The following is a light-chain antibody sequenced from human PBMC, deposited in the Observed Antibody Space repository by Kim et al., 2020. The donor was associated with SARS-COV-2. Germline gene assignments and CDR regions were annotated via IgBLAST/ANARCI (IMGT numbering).Light chain of an antibody. CDR3: QQYNNWPPT. CDR2: GAS. Sequence: IVLTQSPGTLSLSPGERATLSCRASQSVSSMYLAWYQQKPGQAPRLLIYGASNRATVIPDRFSGSGSGTQFTLTISSLQSEDFAVYYCQQYNNWPPTFGPGTKVDIK. J-gene: IGKJ3*01. CDR1: QSVSSMY. V-gene: IGKV3D-15*01.